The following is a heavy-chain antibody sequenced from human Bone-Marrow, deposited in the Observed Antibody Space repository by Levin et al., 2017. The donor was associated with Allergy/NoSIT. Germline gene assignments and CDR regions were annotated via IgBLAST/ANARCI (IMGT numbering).Heavy chain of an antibody. CDR1: GFIFSDHY. V-gene: IGHV3-72*01. J-gene: IGHJ6*02. CDR2: ITNKGRSYTS. Sequence: PGGSLRLSCAGSGFIFSDHYIDWVRQAPGKGLEWVGRITNKGRSYTSEYAASVKGRFTISRDDSKNSVYLQMNSLQTEDTAVYYCADVGRSYDLDVWGQGTTVTVSS. D-gene: IGHD1-26*01. CDR3: ADVGRSYDLDV.